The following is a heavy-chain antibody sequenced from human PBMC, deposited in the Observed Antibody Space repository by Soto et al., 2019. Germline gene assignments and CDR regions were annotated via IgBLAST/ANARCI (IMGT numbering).Heavy chain of an antibody. CDR1: GFIFNDYG. Sequence: QVKLVESGGGVVQPGRSLRLSCEASGFIFNDYGMHWVRQAPGKGLDWVAVISFDGNNKYYAQSVKGRFTISRDNSKNTLFLHMYSLRREDTAVYHCVKGDLDTAVVNSPDAFDFWGQGTMVTVSS. CDR2: ISFDGNNK. J-gene: IGHJ3*01. V-gene: IGHV3-30*18. D-gene: IGHD5-18*01. CDR3: VKGDLDTAVVNSPDAFDF.